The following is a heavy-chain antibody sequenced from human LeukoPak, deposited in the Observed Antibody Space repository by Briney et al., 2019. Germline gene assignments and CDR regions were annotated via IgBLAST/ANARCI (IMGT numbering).Heavy chain of an antibody. CDR2: INHSGST. V-gene: IGHV4-34*01. CDR1: GGSFSGYY. Sequence: PSETLSLTCAVYGGSFSGYYWSWIRQPPGKGLEWIGEINHSGSTNYNPSLKSRVTISVDTSKNQFSLKLNSVTAADTAVYYCARRRSRGWYGWFDPWGQGTLVIVSS. J-gene: IGHJ5*02. CDR3: ARRRSRGWYGWFDP. D-gene: IGHD6-19*01.